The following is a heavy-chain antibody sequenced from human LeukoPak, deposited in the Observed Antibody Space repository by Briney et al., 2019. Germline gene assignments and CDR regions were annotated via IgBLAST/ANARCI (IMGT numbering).Heavy chain of an antibody. CDR3: ARAPLSGTYYTDAFDI. CDR1: GGSISTNNW. D-gene: IGHD1-26*01. J-gene: IGHJ3*02. Sequence: SGTLSLTCAVSGGSISTNNWWAWVRQPAGKGLEWMGEIHHSGSTDYNPSLKSRVTISPDKSKNQFSLTLTSVTAADTAVYFCARAPLSGTYYTDAFDIWGQGTMVTVSS. CDR2: IHHSGST. V-gene: IGHV4-4*02.